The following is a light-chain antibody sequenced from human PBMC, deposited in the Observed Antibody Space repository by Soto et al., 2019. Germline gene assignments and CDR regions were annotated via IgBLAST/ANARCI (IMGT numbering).Light chain of an antibody. V-gene: IGKV2-28*01. CDR3: MRALNTYT. CDR1: QSLLHSNGYNS. Sequence: DFVMTQSPLSLPVTPGEPASISCRSSQSLLHSNGYNSLDWYLQKPGQSPLLLIYLGSHRASGVPERCSGSDSGTEFTLKLSRVESECVLVYYCMRALNTYTFGQAAKLEIK. CDR2: LGS. J-gene: IGKJ2*01.